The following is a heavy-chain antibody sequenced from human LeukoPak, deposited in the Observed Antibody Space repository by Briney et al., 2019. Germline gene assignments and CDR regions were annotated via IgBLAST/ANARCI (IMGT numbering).Heavy chain of an antibody. CDR2: IRYDGSNK. CDR3: ARTQWELDAFDI. Sequence: PGGSLRLSCAASGFTFSSYGMHWVRQAPGKGLEWVAFIRYDGSNKYYADSVKGRFTISRDNSKNTLYLQMNSLRAEDTAVYYCARTQWELDAFDIWGQGTMVTVSS. D-gene: IGHD1-26*01. J-gene: IGHJ3*02. V-gene: IGHV3-30*02. CDR1: GFTFSSYG.